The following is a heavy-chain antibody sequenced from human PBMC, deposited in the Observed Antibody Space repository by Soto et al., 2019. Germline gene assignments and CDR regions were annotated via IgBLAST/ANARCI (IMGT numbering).Heavy chain of an antibody. CDR1: GFTFSSYW. V-gene: IGHV3-7*05. CDR2: IKQDGSEK. D-gene: IGHD1-7*01. J-gene: IGHJ5*02. CDR3: ARDLISLNWNYERNNLLDL. Sequence: GSLRLSCAASGFTFSSYWMSWVRQAPGKGLEWVANIKQDGSEKYYVDSVKGRFTISRDNAKNSLYLQMNSLRAEDTAVYYCARDLISLNWNYERNNLLDLCGQGTLVIVSA.